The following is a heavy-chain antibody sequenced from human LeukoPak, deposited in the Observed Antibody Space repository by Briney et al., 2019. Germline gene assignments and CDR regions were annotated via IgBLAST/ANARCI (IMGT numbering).Heavy chain of an antibody. Sequence: GASVKVSCKASGGTFSSYAISWVRQAPGQGLEWMGRIIPSGGSTTYGQKFQGRVTMTRDTSTSTVYMELSSLTSEDTAVYYCARGYYYDSSGYLDFWGQGTLVTVSS. V-gene: IGHV1-69*04. CDR3: ARGYYYDSSGYLDF. CDR2: IIPSGGST. CDR1: GGTFSSYA. D-gene: IGHD3-22*01. J-gene: IGHJ4*02.